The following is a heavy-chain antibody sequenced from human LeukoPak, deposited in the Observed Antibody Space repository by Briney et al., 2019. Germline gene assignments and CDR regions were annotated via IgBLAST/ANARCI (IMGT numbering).Heavy chain of an antibody. Sequence: ASVKVSCKASGYTFTSYGISWVRQAPGQGLEWMGWISAYNGNTNYAQKLQGRVTMTTDTSTSTAYMELRSLRSDDTAVYYCARESVVPAATLYYYHGMDVWGQGTTVTVSS. J-gene: IGHJ6*02. CDR1: GYTFTSYG. V-gene: IGHV1-18*01. CDR3: ARESVVPAATLYYYHGMDV. D-gene: IGHD2-2*01. CDR2: ISAYNGNT.